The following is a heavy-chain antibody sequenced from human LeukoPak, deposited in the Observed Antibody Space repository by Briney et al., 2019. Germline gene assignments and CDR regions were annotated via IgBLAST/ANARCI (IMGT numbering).Heavy chain of an antibody. CDR2: ISGSGGST. Sequence: GGSLRLSCAASGFTFSSYAMSWVRQAPGKGLEWVSAISGSGGSTYYADSVKGRFTISRDNSKNTLYLQMNSLRAEDTAVYYCAKVTPAYYYYDCSGYDYWGQGTLVTVSS. CDR3: AKVTPAYYYYDCSGYDY. J-gene: IGHJ4*02. D-gene: IGHD3-22*01. V-gene: IGHV3-23*01. CDR1: GFTFSSYA.